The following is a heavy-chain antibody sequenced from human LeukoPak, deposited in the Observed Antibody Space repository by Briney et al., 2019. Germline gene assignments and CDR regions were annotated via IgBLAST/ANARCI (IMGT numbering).Heavy chain of an antibody. CDR3: AKDAGRHIDY. V-gene: IGHV3-23*01. J-gene: IGHJ4*02. D-gene: IGHD3-10*02. Sequence: GGFLRLSCVASGFTFSSYVMRWVRPAPGKGLEWVSGIRGSVGNTYDADSVRGRYTISRDNSKNTLYLQMNSLRVEDTAVYFCAKDAGRHIDYWGQGTLVTVSS. CDR1: GFTFSSYV. CDR2: IRGSVGNT.